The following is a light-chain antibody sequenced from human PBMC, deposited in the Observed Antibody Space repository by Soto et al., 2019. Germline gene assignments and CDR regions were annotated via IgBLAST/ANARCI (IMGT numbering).Light chain of an antibody. V-gene: IGKV3-20*01. CDR2: STS. CDR1: QKISTSY. J-gene: IGKJ5*01. Sequence: EIVLTQSPGTMSLSPGERATLSCRASQKISTSYLAWYQQKVGQAPSLLIYSTSSRATGIPDRFSGSGSGTDFTLTISRLEPEDFAIYYCQQYGSSPITFGQGTRLEIK. CDR3: QQYGSSPIT.